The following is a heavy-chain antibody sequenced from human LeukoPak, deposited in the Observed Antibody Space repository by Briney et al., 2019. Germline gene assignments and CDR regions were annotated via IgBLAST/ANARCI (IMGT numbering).Heavy chain of an antibody. Sequence: LRLSCAASGFTVSSSYMSWIRQPPGKGLEWIGYIYHSGSTYYNPSLKSRVTISVDRSKNQFSLKLSSVTAADTAVYYCARADVATRASDYWGQGTLVTVSS. V-gene: IGHV4-30-2*01. J-gene: IGHJ4*02. CDR3: ARADVATRASDY. CDR2: IYHSGST. D-gene: IGHD5-12*01. CDR1: GFTVSSSY.